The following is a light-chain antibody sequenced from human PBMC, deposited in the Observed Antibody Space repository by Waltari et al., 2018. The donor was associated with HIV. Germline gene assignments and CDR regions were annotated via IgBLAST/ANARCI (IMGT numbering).Light chain of an antibody. CDR1: KLGDKY. J-gene: IGLJ2*01. V-gene: IGLV3-1*01. CDR3: QAWDSSAVV. Sequence: SYELTQPPSVSVSPGQTATITCSGHKLGDKYVSWDQPRPGPSPVLVIYQDTGRPSGIPERLSGSNSGNTATLTISGTQAMDEADYYCQAWDSSAVVFGGGTKLTVL. CDR2: QDT.